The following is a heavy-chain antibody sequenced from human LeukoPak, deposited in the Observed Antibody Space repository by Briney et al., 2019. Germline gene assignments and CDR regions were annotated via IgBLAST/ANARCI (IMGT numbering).Heavy chain of an antibody. CDR1: GFTFSSYS. CDR2: ISSSGSYI. V-gene: IGHV3-21*01. Sequence: GESLRLSCAASGFTFSSYSMNWVSQAPGKGLEWVSSISSSGSYIYYADSVKGRFTISRDNANNSLYLQMNSLRAEDTAVYYCARDTTGYSSGWHRFDYWGQGTLVTVSS. J-gene: IGHJ4*02. CDR3: ARDTTGYSSGWHRFDY. D-gene: IGHD6-19*01.